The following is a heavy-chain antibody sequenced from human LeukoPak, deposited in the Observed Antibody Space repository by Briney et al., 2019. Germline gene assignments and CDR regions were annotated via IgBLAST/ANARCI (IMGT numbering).Heavy chain of an antibody. CDR3: ARIISSSDI. D-gene: IGHD3-10*01. J-gene: IGHJ3*02. V-gene: IGHV4-34*01. CDR1: GGSFSGYY. CDR2: INHSGGT. Sequence: SETLSLTCAVYGGSFSGYYWSWIRQPPGKGLEWIGEINHSGGTNYNPPLKSRVTISVDTSKNQFSLKLSSVTAADTAVYYCARIISSSDIWGQGTMVTVSS.